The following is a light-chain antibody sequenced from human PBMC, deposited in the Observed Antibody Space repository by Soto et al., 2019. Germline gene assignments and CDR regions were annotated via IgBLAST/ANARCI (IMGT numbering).Light chain of an antibody. Sequence: DLQMPQSPSSVSASVGDRVTITCRASQGINNWLALYQQKPGKAPKLLIYTTSRLQSGAPSRFSGRGSRTHLILTISLLQPQDAATCCCQQANSFPITFGGGTKVEIK. V-gene: IGKV1D-12*01. J-gene: IGKJ4*01. CDR2: TTS. CDR3: QQANSFPIT. CDR1: QGINNW.